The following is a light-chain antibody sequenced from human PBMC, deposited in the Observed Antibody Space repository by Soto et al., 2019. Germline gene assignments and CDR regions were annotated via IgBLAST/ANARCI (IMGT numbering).Light chain of an antibody. V-gene: IGKV1-33*01. Sequence: DIQMTQSPSSLSASVGDRVTITCQASQDISNYLNWYQQKPGKAPKLLIYDASNLETGVTSRLSGSGSGTDFTFTISSLQPEDIATYYCQQYDNLPLTFGGGTKVEIK. J-gene: IGKJ4*01. CDR3: QQYDNLPLT. CDR1: QDISNY. CDR2: DAS.